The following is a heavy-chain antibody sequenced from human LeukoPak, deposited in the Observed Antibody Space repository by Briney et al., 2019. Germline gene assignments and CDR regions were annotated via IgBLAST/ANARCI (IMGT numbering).Heavy chain of an antibody. CDR1: GGSFSGYY. D-gene: IGHD2-2*01. J-gene: IGHJ4*02. CDR2: INHSGST. V-gene: IGHV4-34*01. Sequence: SETLSLTCAVYGGSFSGYYWSWIRQPPGKGLELIGEINHSGSTNYNPSLKSRVTISVKASKNHFSLKLSSVAAADTAVYYCARGPRRGYAYYFDCWGQGTLVTVSS. CDR3: ARGPRRGYAYYFDC.